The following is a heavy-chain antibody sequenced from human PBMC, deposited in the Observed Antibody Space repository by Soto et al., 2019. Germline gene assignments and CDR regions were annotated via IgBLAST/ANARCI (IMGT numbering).Heavy chain of an antibody. V-gene: IGHV4-39*01. CDR1: GGSISSSSYY. CDR3: ASLRGYSGYDDY. Sequence: SETLSLTCTVSGGSISSSSYYWGWIRQPPGKGLEWIGSIYYGGSTYYNPSLKSRVTISGDTSKNQFSLKLISVTAADTAVYYCASLRGYSGYDDYWGQGTLVTVSS. CDR2: IYYGGST. D-gene: IGHD5-12*01. J-gene: IGHJ4*02.